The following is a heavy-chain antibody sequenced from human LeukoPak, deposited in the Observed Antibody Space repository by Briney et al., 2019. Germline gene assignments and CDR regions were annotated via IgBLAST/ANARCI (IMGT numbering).Heavy chain of an antibody. V-gene: IGHV3-23*01. CDR3: AKEHCSGGSCYPDY. D-gene: IGHD2-15*01. J-gene: IGHJ4*02. CDR2: ISSSGVNT. Sequence: GGSLRLSCAASGFTFTSYAMGWVRPAPGKGLEWVSDISSSGVNTYYADSVKGRFTISSDNFKSTLYLQMSSLRADDTAVYYCAKEHCSGGSCYPDYWGQGTLVTVSS. CDR1: GFTFTSYA.